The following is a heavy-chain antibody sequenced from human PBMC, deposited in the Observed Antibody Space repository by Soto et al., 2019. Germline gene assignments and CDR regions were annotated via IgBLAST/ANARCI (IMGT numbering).Heavy chain of an antibody. CDR3: ARGLGSSSSHHCYYYYYMDV. D-gene: IGHD6-6*01. J-gene: IGHJ6*03. Sequence: PSETLSLTCAVYGGSLSDYYWNWLRQPPGKGLEWIGEINHRGTASYNPSLKSRVAISVDTALTQFSLKLRSVTAADTAVYYCARGLGSSSSHHCYYYYYMDVWGKGTTVTVAS. V-gene: IGHV4-34*01. CDR1: GGSLSDYY. CDR2: INHRGTA.